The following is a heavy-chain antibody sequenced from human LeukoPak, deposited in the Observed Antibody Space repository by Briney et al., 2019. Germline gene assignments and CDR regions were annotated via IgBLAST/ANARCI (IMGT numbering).Heavy chain of an antibody. Sequence: PGGSLRLSCAVSGFTFSTYAMHWVRQAPGKGLEWVAVISYDGRNQKYADSAKGGFTISRDNSKNTLYLQMNSLRAEDTAVYYCAREGVGGMDVWGQGTTVTVSS. V-gene: IGHV3-30*04. CDR2: ISYDGRNQ. D-gene: IGHD1-26*01. CDR1: GFTFSTYA. J-gene: IGHJ6*02. CDR3: AREGVGGMDV.